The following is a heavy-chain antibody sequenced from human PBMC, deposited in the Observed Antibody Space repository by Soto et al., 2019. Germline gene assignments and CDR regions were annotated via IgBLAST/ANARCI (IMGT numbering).Heavy chain of an antibody. CDR2: ISYDGSNK. V-gene: IGHV3-30*18. Sequence: PGGSLRLSCAASGFTFSSYGMHWVRQAPGKGLEWVAVISYDGSNKYYADTVKGRFTISRDSSKNTLYLQMNSLRAEDTAVYYCAKDAVAQLFDYWGQGTLVTVSS. D-gene: IGHD6-19*01. CDR3: AKDAVAQLFDY. J-gene: IGHJ4*02. CDR1: GFTFSSYG.